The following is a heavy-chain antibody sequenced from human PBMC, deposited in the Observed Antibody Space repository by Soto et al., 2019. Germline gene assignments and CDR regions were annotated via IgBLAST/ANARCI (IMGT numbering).Heavy chain of an antibody. Sequence: ASVKVSCKASGFTFTTHGFTWVRQAPGQGLEWMGWSSALNGYTNYAQNFQGRLTITTDSSTSTAYMELRSLRSDDTAVYYCASAPSIAIGLRNSGQGPLVTVSS. CDR3: ASAPSIAIGLRN. CDR2: SSALNGYT. V-gene: IGHV1-18*01. CDR1: GFTFTTHG. J-gene: IGHJ4*02. D-gene: IGHD6-6*01.